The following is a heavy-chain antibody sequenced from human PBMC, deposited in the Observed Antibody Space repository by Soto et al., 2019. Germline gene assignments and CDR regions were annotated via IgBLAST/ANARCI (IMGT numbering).Heavy chain of an antibody. J-gene: IGHJ6*02. Sequence: EVQLVESGGGLVQPGGSLRLSCAASGLIFSDYHMDWVRQAPGKGLEWVGRIRRKANSYTTEYAASVKGRFTISRDDSKNSLYLQMHSLKSEDTAVYYCAKLGGWSGGSSGMDVWGQGTTVTVSS. CDR2: IRRKANSYTT. CDR3: AKLGGWSGGSSGMDV. D-gene: IGHD6-19*01. V-gene: IGHV3-72*01. CDR1: GLIFSDYH.